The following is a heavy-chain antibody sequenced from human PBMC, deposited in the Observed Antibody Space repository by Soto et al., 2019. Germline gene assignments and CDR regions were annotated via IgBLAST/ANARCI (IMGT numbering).Heavy chain of an antibody. CDR2: IYYSGST. Sequence: QLQLQESGPGLVKPSETLSLTCTVSGGSISSSSYYWGWIRQPPGKGLAWIGSIYYSGSTYYNPSLKRRVTISVDTSKNQFALKLSSVTAADTAVYYCARRQSSSWYGLWGQGTLVTVSS. CDR1: GGSISSSSYY. J-gene: IGHJ4*02. V-gene: IGHV4-39*01. D-gene: IGHD6-13*01. CDR3: ARRQSSSWYGL.